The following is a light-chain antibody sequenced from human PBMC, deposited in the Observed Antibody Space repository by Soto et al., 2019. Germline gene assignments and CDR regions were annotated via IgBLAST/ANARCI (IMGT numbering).Light chain of an antibody. J-gene: IGKJ5*01. Sequence: ELVLTQSPGALSLSPGERATLSCWASESVGDYLAWYQQKPGQAPRLLIYGATKRTSGTPDRFSGTGSETAFTLAISRLEPGDFAVYYCQQYVTSPAITFGQGTRLEIK. CDR1: ESVGDY. V-gene: IGKV3-20*01. CDR3: QQYVTSPAIT. CDR2: GAT.